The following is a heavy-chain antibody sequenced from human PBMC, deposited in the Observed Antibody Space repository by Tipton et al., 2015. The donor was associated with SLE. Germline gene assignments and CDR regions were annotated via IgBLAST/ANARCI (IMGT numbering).Heavy chain of an antibody. J-gene: IGHJ4*02. D-gene: IGHD5-18*01. V-gene: IGHV3-74*01. CDR2: ISFDGVTT. CDR3: AVRGYTYAYDY. Sequence: SLRLSCAASGFTFSNYWMHWVRQTPEKGLVWVSRISFDGVTTNYADSVKGRFTVSRDNAKNTLYLQMNSLRAEDTALYYCAVRGYTYAYDYWGQGTLVTVSS. CDR1: GFTFSNYW.